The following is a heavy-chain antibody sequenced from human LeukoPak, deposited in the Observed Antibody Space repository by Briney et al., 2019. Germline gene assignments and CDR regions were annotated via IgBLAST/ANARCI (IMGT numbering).Heavy chain of an antibody. CDR2: ISGSGGST. CDR1: GFTFSSYA. J-gene: IGHJ4*02. V-gene: IGHV3-23*01. D-gene: IGHD3-22*01. Sequence: GGSLRLSCAASGFTFSSYAMSWVRRAPGKGLEWVSAISGSGGSTYYADSVKGRFTISRDNSKNTLYLQMNSLRAEDTAVYYCAKDRTYYYDSSGYFKYWGQGTLVTVSS. CDR3: AKDRTYYYDSSGYFKY.